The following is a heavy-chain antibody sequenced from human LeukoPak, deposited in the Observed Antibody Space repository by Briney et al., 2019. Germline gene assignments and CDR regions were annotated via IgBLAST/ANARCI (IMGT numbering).Heavy chain of an antibody. D-gene: IGHD1-14*01. J-gene: IGHJ5*01. V-gene: IGHV4-39*01. Sequence: SETLSLTCSVSGDSISSSPEYWGWIRQPPGKGLEYIVCINYSGSTYYDPSLKGRVTISVDTSKNQFSLKVTSMTAADSAVYYCSRLFVTGVDGRCCFHSWGQGTLVTVSS. CDR2: INYSGST. CDR3: SRLFVTGVDGRCCFHS. CDR1: GDSISSSPEY.